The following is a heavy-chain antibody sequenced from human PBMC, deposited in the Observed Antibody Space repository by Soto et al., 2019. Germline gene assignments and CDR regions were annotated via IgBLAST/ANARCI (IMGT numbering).Heavy chain of an antibody. CDR1: GLTFSS. Sequence: PVGSLRLSCRDSGLTFSSWVRQAPGKGLEWVSGISGSGGYKYYADSVKGRFTISRDDSKNTVYLQLNSLRAEDTAVYYCAKDRNFKDYYGMDVWGQGTTVTVSS. J-gene: IGHJ6*02. CDR2: ISGSGGYK. D-gene: IGHD1-7*01. CDR3: AKDRNFKDYYGMDV. V-gene: IGHV3-23*01.